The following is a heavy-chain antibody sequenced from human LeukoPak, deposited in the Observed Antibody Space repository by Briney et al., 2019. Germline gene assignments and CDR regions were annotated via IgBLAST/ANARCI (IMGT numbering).Heavy chain of an antibody. J-gene: IGHJ4*02. Sequence: GGSLRLSCAASGFTFSSYGIHWVRQAPGKGLEWVAVISYDGSNKYYADSVKGRFTISRDNSKNTLYLQMNSLRAEDTAVYYCAKSRAPDYYDSSDPYYFDYWGQGTLVTVSS. D-gene: IGHD3-22*01. CDR3: AKSRAPDYYDSSDPYYFDY. CDR1: GFTFSSYG. CDR2: ISYDGSNK. V-gene: IGHV3-30*18.